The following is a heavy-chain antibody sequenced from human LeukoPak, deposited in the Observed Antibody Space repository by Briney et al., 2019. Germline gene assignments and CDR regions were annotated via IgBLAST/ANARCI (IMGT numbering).Heavy chain of an antibody. CDR1: GYTFTGYY. CDR3: ARWYSYDSSGDKEDAFDV. D-gene: IGHD3-22*01. V-gene: IGHV1-2*02. J-gene: IGHJ3*01. CDR2: INPNSGGT. Sequence: ASVKVSCKASGYTFTGYYMHWVRQAPGQGLEWMGWINPNSGGTNYAQKFQGRVTMTRDTSISTVYMELSRLRSDDTAVYYCARWYSYDSSGDKEDAFDVWGQGTMVTVPS.